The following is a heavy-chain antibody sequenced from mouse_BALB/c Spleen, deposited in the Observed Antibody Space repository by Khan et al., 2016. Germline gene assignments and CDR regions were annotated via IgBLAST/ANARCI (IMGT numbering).Heavy chain of an antibody. Sequence: VQLQQSGAELVQPGASVKLSCTASGFNIKDTYMHWVKQRPEQGLEWIGRIDPANGNTKYDPKFQGKATITADTSSNTAYLMLSRLTSEDTAVYYCARGARDVYWYFYVWGAGTTVTVSS. J-gene: IGHJ1*01. CDR2: IDPANGNT. V-gene: IGHV14-3*02. D-gene: IGHD3-3*01. CDR3: ARGARDVYWYFYV. CDR1: GFNIKDTY.